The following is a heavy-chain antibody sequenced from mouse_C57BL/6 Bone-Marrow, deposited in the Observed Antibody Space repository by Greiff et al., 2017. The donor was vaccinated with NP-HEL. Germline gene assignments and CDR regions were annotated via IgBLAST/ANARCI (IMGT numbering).Heavy chain of an antibody. V-gene: IGHV1-81*01. D-gene: IGHD1-1*01. CDR2: IYPRSGNT. Sequence: QVQLKESGAELARPGASVKLSCKASGYTFTSYGISWVKQRTGQGLEWIGEIYPRSGNTYYNEKFKGKATLTADKSSSTAYMELRSLTSEDSAVYFCARLGYDYGSPFWGQGTTLTVSS. J-gene: IGHJ2*01. CDR3: ARLGYDYGSPF. CDR1: GYTFTSYG.